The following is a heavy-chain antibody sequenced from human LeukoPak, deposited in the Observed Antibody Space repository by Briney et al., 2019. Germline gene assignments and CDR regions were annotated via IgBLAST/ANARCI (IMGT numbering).Heavy chain of an antibody. D-gene: IGHD4-17*01. Sequence: SETLSLTCSVSGDSINNYFWTWIRQPPGKGLEWIGSIYYSWRTNYSPSLKSRVTISVDTSKNQFSLKLSSVTAADTAVYYCAGLSPIYGDYGVFHYWGQGTLVTVSS. CDR3: AGLSPIYGDYGVFHY. CDR1: GDSINNYF. V-gene: IGHV4-59*08. J-gene: IGHJ4*02. CDR2: IYYSWRT.